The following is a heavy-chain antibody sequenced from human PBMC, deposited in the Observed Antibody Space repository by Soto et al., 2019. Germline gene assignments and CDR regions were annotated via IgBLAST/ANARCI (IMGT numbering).Heavy chain of an antibody. CDR1: GFSLSADGVG. Sequence: QITLKESGPPLVKPTQTLTLTCTFSGFSLSADGVGVGWIRQPPGNALEWLALIYLDDGKRYRPSLKSRLTITKDPYKNQVVPTMTSMDPVETATYYGAHAYGGTSWPNDAFDVWGQGTVVTGSS. CDR2: IYLDDGK. J-gene: IGHJ3*01. V-gene: IGHV2-5*02. CDR3: AHAYGGTSWPNDAFDV. D-gene: IGHD2-2*01.